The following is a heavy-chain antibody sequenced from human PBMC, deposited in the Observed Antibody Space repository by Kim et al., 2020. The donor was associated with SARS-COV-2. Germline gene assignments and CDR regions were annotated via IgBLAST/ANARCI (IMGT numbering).Heavy chain of an antibody. CDR3: ARARMDV. J-gene: IGHJ6*02. V-gene: IGHV3-74*03. CDR2: GSST. Sequence: GSSTAYVDSVKGRFTISRDNAKNTLYLQINSLRVEDTGVYYCARARMDVWGQGTTVTVSS.